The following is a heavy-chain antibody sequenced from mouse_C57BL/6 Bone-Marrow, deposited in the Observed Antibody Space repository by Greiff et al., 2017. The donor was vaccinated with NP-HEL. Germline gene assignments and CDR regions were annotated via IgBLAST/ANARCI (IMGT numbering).Heavy chain of an antibody. D-gene: IGHD3-1*01. J-gene: IGHJ2*01. CDR2: IHPNSGST. V-gene: IGHV1-64*01. Sequence: QVQLQQSGAELVKPGASVKLSCKASGYTFTSYWMHWVKQRPGQGLEWIGMIHPNSGSTNYNEKFKSKATLTVDKSSSTAYMQLSSLTSEDSAVYYCARRATDYFDYWGQGTTLTVSS. CDR1: GYTFTSYW. CDR3: ARRATDYFDY.